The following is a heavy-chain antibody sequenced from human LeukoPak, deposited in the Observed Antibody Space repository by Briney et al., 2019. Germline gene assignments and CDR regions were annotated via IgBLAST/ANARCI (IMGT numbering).Heavy chain of an antibody. CDR3: ARDSPYSAVAGTLDY. V-gene: IGHV3-53*05. J-gene: IGHJ4*02. D-gene: IGHD6-19*01. Sequence: GGSLRLSCAASGFTVSSNYMSWVRQAPGKGLEWVSVIYSGGSTYYADSVKGRFTISRDNSKNTLYLQMNSLRAEDTAAYYCARDSPYSAVAGTLDYWGQGTLVTVSS. CDR2: IYSGGST. CDR1: GFTVSSNY.